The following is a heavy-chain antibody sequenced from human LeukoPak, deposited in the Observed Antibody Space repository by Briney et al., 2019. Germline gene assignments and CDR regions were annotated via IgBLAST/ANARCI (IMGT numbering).Heavy chain of an antibody. J-gene: IGHJ3*02. D-gene: IGHD3-22*01. CDR2: IYSCGST. CDR3: ARAQYYYDSSGYYSDDAFDI. CDR1: GFTVSANY. Sequence: GGSLRLSCAASGFTVSANYMSWVRQAPGKGLEWVSVIYSCGSTYYADSVKGRFTISRDNSKNTLYLQMNSLRAEDTAVYYCARAQYYYDSSGYYSDDAFDIWGQGTMVTVSS. V-gene: IGHV3-66*01.